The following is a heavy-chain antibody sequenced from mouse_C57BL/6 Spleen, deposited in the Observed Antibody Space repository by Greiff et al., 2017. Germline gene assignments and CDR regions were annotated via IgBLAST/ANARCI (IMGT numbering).Heavy chain of an antibody. V-gene: IGHV5-4*01. D-gene: IGHD3-1*01. CDR1: GFTFSSYA. Sequence: VQLKESGGGLVKPGGSLKLSCAASGFTFSSYAMSWVRQTPEKRLEWVATISDGGSYTYYPDNVKGRFTISRDNAKNNLYLQMSHLKSEDTAMYYCARDRGYYFDYWGQGTTLTVSS. CDR2: ISDGGSYT. CDR3: ARDRGYYFDY. J-gene: IGHJ2*01.